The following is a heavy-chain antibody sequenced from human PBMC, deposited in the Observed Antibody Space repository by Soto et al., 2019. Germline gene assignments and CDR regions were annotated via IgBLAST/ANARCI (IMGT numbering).Heavy chain of an antibody. CDR2: ISSSSSTI. J-gene: IGHJ5*02. CDR3: ARAALYNWNDVSWFDP. D-gene: IGHD1-1*01. V-gene: IGHV3-48*01. CDR1: GFTFSSYS. Sequence: GGSLRLACAACGFTFSSYSMNWVRQAPGKGLEWLSYISSSSSTIYYANSVKGRFTISRDNAKNSVYLQMNSLRVEDTAVYYCARAALYNWNDVSWFDPWGQGTLVTVSS.